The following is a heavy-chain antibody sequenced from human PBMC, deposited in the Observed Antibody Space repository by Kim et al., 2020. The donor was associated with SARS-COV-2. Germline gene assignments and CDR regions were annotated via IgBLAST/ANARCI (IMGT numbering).Heavy chain of an antibody. CDR3: ARSTRGYSYGPSPDY. V-gene: IGHV1-69*02. J-gene: IGHJ4*02. D-gene: IGHD5-18*01. Sequence: QKFQCRVTITADKSTSTAYMELSSLRSEDTAVYYCARSTRGYSYGPSPDYWGQGTLVTVSS.